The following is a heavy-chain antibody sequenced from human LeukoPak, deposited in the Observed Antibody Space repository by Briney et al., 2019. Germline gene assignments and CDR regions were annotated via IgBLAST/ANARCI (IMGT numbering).Heavy chain of an antibody. CDR2: IIPIFGTA. J-gene: IGHJ3*02. CDR3: AREATMVRGAHDAFDI. D-gene: IGHD3-10*01. Sequence: ASVKVSCKASGGTFISYAISWVRQAPGQGLEWMGGIIPIFGTANYAQKFQGRVTITADESTSTAYMELSSLRSEDTAVYYCAREATMVRGAHDAFDIWGQGTMVTVSS. CDR1: GGTFISYA. V-gene: IGHV1-69*13.